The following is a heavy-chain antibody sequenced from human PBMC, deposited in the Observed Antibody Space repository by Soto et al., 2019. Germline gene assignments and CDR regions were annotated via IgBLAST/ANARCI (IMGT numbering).Heavy chain of an antibody. CDR1: GGSFSPHY. J-gene: IGHJ6*01. CDR2: IYYAGST. CDR3: DARGPLPTAGNGEYYYYGMDV. D-gene: IGHD1-26*01. V-gene: IGHV4-59*11. Sequence: PSETLSLTCTVSGGSFSPHYWSWIRQPPWKGLEWVGYIYYAGSTSYNPSLRGRVTISLETSKSQFSLRLSSVTAADTAVYYCDARGPLPTAGNGEYYYYGMDVWGQGTTVTVYS.